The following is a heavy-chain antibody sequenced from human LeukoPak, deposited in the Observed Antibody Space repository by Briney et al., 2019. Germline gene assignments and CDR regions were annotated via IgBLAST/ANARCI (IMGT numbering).Heavy chain of an antibody. Sequence: GASVKVSCKASGYTFTNYGISWVRQAPGQGLEWLGWISAYNGNTHFAQQFQGRLTVTTDTSTSTAYLELRSLRSDDTAVYYCARDQPYYYGSGTWALTRIEASYAMDVWGQGTTITVSS. CDR3: ARDQPYYYGSGTWALTRIEASYAMDV. J-gene: IGHJ6*02. CDR1: GYTFTNYG. D-gene: IGHD3-10*01. V-gene: IGHV1-18*01. CDR2: ISAYNGNT.